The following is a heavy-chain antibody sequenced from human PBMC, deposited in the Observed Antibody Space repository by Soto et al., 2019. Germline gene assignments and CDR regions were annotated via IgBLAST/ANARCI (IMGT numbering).Heavy chain of an antibody. CDR3: SARHFRSGPRTDKRLDY. CDR2: ISPSGST. CDR1: GDSNNSSDW. Sequence: SETLSLTCAVSGDSNNSSDWWTWSLQPPGKGLEWHGQISPSGSTNYNTSLTSRVTISVDKSKNHFSLKVTSVTAADTDVYYCSARHFRSGPRTDKRLDYWGQGKLVNVSS. V-gene: IGHV4-4*02. D-gene: IGHD3-3*02. J-gene: IGHJ4*02.